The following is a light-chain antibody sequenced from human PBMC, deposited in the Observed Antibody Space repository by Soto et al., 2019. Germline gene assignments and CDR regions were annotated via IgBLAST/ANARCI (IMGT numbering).Light chain of an antibody. J-gene: IGKJ4*01. CDR2: KAS. Sequence: DIQMTQSPSTLSGSVGDGVTITCRASQTISSWLAWYQQKPGKAPKLLIYKASTLKSGVPSRFSGSGSGTEFTLTISSLQPDDFATYYCQQANSFPLTFGGGTKVDIK. CDR3: QQANSFPLT. CDR1: QTISSW. V-gene: IGKV1-5*03.